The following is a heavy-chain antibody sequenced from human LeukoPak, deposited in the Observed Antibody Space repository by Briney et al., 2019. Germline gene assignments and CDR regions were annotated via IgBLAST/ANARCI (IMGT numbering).Heavy chain of an antibody. J-gene: IGHJ4*02. CDR1: GGSISSYY. CDR3: ARSSMFRGVPVDY. Sequence: PSETLSLTCTVSGGSISSYYWSWIRQPPGKGLEWIGYIYYSGSTNYNPSLKSRVTISVDTSKNQFSLKLSSVTAADTAVYYCARSSMFRGVPVDYWGQGTLVTVSS. CDR2: IYYSGST. D-gene: IGHD3-10*01. V-gene: IGHV4-59*08.